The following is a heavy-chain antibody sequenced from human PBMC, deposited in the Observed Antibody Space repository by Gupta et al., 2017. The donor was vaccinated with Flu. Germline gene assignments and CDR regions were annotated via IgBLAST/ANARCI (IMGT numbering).Heavy chain of an antibody. CDR3: ARDQHARGHARRPYEY. CDR1: FTFNTYW. D-gene: IGHD2-8*01. Sequence: FTFNTYWMSWVRQAPGKGLEWVANIKEDGSAKDDGDSVKGRFTISRDNAKNALYLHTNSMRVEDTALYYWARDQHARGHARRPYEYWGRGTLVTVSS. V-gene: IGHV3-7*01. J-gene: IGHJ4*02. CDR2: IKEDGSAK.